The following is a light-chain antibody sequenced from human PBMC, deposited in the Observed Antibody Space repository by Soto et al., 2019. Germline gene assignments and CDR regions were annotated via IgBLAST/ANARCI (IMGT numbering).Light chain of an antibody. CDR3: QQRHMWPIT. V-gene: IGKV3-11*01. CDR1: QSFRGL. J-gene: IGKJ5*01. Sequence: EGGFTESPVTLSLSPVEXSXLSXRASQSFRGLLAWYQQKPGQAPRLLIYDAYNRATGIPPRFSGSGSGTDFTLTISSLEPEDSAVYYCQQRHMWPITFGQGTRLEIK. CDR2: DAY.